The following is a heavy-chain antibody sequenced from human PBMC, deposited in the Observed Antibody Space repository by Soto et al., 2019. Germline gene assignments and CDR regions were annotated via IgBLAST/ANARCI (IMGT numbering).Heavy chain of an antibody. D-gene: IGHD3-3*01. CDR1: GYSFTSYW. Sequence: GESLKISCKGSGYSFTSYWISWVRQMPGKGLEWMGRIDPSDSYTNYSPSFRGHVTISADKSISTAYLQWSSMKASDTAMYYCASHYDFWSGYYYYYGMDVWGQGTTVTVSS. CDR3: ASHYDFWSGYYYYYGMDV. J-gene: IGHJ6*02. CDR2: IDPSDSYT. V-gene: IGHV5-10-1*01.